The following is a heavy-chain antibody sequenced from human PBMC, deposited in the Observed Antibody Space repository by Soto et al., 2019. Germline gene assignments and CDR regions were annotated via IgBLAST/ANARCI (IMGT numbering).Heavy chain of an antibody. CDR1: GYTFTSYG. J-gene: IGHJ3*02. V-gene: IGHV1-18*01. D-gene: IGHD3-16*02. CDR2: ISAYNGNT. CDR3: ARVQRPYDYIWGSYRPPDAFDI. Sequence: GASVKVSCKASGYTFTSYGISWVRQAPGQGLEWMGWISAYNGNTNYAQKLQGRVTMTTDTSTSTAYMELRSLRSDDTAVYYCARVQRPYDYIWGSYRPPDAFDIWCQGTMVTVSS.